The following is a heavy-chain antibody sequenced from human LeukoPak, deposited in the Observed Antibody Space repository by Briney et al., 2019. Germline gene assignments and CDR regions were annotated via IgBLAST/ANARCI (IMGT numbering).Heavy chain of an antibody. D-gene: IGHD6-19*01. Sequence: GGSLRLSCAASGFTFSSYGMSWVRQAPGKGLEWVSAISGSSSYIYYADSVKGRFTISRDNAKNSLYLQMNSLRAEDTAVYYCAKQGASGWPRFDYWGQGTLVTVSS. V-gene: IGHV3-21*04. J-gene: IGHJ4*02. CDR2: ISGSSSYI. CDR1: GFTFSSYG. CDR3: AKQGASGWPRFDY.